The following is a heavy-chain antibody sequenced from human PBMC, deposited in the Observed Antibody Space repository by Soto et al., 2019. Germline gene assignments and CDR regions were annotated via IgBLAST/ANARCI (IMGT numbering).Heavy chain of an antibody. CDR3: ARWDFEHLCFDY. CDR1: GGCMSSGGDY. J-gene: IGHJ4*02. Sequence: SETLSLGCTVSGGCMSSGGDYGSWIRQHPGKGLEWIGYIYYSGSTYYNPSLKSRVTISVDTSKNQFSLKLSSVTAADTAVYNCARWDFEHLCFDYWGQGTLVTVSS. V-gene: IGHV4-31*03. CDR2: IYYSGST. D-gene: IGHD5-18*01.